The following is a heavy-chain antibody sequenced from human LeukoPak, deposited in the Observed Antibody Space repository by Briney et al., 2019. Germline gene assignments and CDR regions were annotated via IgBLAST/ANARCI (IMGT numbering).Heavy chain of an antibody. J-gene: IGHJ6*03. D-gene: IGHD3-10*01. CDR3: ARRDDHLGSENTHYYYYYMDV. CDR1: GGSFSRYY. V-gene: IGHV4-34*01. Sequence: SETLSLTCAVYGGSFSRYYSGWSRQPPGKGLEWIGEINHSGSTKYNPSLKSRVTISVDTSKNQFSLKLSSVTAADTAVYYCARRDDHLGSENTHYYYYYMDVWGKGTTVTVSS. CDR2: INHSGST.